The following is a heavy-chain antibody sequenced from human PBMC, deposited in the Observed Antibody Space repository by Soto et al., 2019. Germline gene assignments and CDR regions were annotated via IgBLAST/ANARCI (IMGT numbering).Heavy chain of an antibody. V-gene: IGHV3-7*03. CDR2: IKQDGSEK. Sequence: GGSLRLSXAASGFTFSSYWMCWVRQAPGKGLEWVANIKQDGSEKYYVDSVKGRFTISRDNAKNSLYLQMNGLRAEDTAVYYCAREDIVVVPYYFDYWGQGTLVTVSS. CDR3: AREDIVVVPYYFDY. CDR1: GFTFSSYW. D-gene: IGHD2-15*01. J-gene: IGHJ4*02.